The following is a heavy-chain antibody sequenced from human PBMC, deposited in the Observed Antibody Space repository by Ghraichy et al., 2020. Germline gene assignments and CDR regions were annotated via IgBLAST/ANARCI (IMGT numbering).Heavy chain of an antibody. CDR2: IYWDDDK. CDR3: AHGTTALEGYSSSWYRLGAYFDY. Sequence: SGPTLVKPTQTLTLTCTFSGFSLSTSGVGVGWIRQPPGKALEWLALIYWDDDKRYSPSLKSRLTITKDTSKNQVVLTMTNMDPVDTATYYCAHGTTALEGYSSSWYRLGAYFDYWGQGTLVTVSS. D-gene: IGHD6-13*01. V-gene: IGHV2-5*02. CDR1: GFSLSTSGVG. J-gene: IGHJ4*02.